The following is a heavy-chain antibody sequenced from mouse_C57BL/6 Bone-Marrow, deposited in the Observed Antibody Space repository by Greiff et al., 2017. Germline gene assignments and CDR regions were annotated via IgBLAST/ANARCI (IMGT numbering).Heavy chain of an antibody. CDR3: ARDLDWVYAMDY. CDR2: ISDGGSYT. V-gene: IGHV5-4*01. D-gene: IGHD4-1*01. J-gene: IGHJ4*01. CDR1: GFTFSSYA. Sequence: EVQVVESGGGLVKPGGSLKLSCAASGFTFSSYAMSWVRQTPEKRLEWVATISDGGSYTYYPDNVKGRFTISRDHAKNNLYLQMSHLKAEDTAMYYCARDLDWVYAMDYWGQGTSGTVSS.